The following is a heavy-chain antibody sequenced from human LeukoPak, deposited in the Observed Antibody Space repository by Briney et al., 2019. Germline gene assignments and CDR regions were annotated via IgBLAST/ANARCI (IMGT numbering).Heavy chain of an antibody. CDR3: ARDVFFRAHNWFDP. J-gene: IGHJ5*02. CDR2: IYYTGSA. V-gene: IGHV4-59*12. CDR1: GGSINSYY. D-gene: IGHD2/OR15-2a*01. Sequence: PSETLSLTCTVSGGSINSYYWTWIRQPPGKGLEWLGYIYYTGSANYNPSLKSRVIMSLDTSRNQISLKLTSVTAADTAVYYCARDVFFRAHNWFDPWGQGTLVTVSS.